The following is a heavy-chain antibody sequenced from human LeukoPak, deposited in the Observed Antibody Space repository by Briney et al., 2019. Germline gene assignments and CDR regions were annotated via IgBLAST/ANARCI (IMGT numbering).Heavy chain of an antibody. Sequence: QAGGSLRLSCAASGFTFSSYAMSWVRQAPGKGLEWVSAISGSGGSTYYADSVKGRFTISRDNSKNTLYLQMNSLRAEDTAVYYCAKGEWAHFNFDYWGQGTLVTVSS. V-gene: IGHV3-23*01. CDR2: ISGSGGST. J-gene: IGHJ4*02. CDR1: GFTFSSYA. CDR3: AKGEWAHFNFDY. D-gene: IGHD2-8*01.